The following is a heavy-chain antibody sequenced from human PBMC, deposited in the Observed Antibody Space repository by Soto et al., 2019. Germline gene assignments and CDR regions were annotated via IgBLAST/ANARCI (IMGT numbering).Heavy chain of an antibody. J-gene: IGHJ6*02. CDR2: ISSSGTV. D-gene: IGHD1-7*01. CDR3: ARDRKLELPGNYYYYGMDV. V-gene: IGHV4-59*01. CDR1: CGSIMDYF. Sequence: SETLSLTCSFSCGSIMDYFWTWIRQSPGRGLEWIGYISSSGTVKYNSSLKSRVTISLDRSRNQFSLKLSSVTAADTAVYFCARDRKLELPGNYYYYGMDVWGQGTTVTVSS.